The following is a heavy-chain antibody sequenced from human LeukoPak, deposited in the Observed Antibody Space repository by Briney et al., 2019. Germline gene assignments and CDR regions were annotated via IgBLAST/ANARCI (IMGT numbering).Heavy chain of an antibody. CDR3: ARAGLVTPYAFDI. V-gene: IGHV4-4*07. CDR1: DVSISSSY. CDR2: IYTSGST. J-gene: IGHJ3*02. D-gene: IGHD2-21*02. Sequence: PSETLSLTCSVSDVSISSSYWSWIRQPAGKGLEWIGRIYTSGSTNYNPSLKSRVTISVDTSKNQFSLKLSSVTAADTAVYYCARAGLVTPYAFDIWGQGTMVTVSS.